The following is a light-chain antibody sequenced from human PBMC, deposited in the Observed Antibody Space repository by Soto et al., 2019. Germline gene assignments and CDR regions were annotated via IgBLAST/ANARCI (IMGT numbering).Light chain of an antibody. J-gene: IGKJ1*01. CDR1: ESVSGW. V-gene: IGKV1-5*03. CDR2: KVS. Sequence: DILVPPAPSTLSPALGDRGIINCRASESVSGWLAWYQQKPGKAPKLLIYKVSTLESGVPSRFSGSGSETEFTLTIGSLQPDDFATFYGQQHHSLWTFGQGTKVDIK. CDR3: QQHHSLWT.